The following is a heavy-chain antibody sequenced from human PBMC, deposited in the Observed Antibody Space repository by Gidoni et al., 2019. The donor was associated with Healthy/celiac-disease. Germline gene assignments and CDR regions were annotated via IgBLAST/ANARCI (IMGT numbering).Heavy chain of an antibody. Sequence: EVQRVASGGGFVQLGRSLGLSYAAPGFPFDDSAMHWVRQAPGKALECVSGISWNRGSIGYADSVQGRFTISRDNAKNSLYLQMNSLRAEDTALYYCANLALGDAFDIWGQGTMVTVSS. J-gene: IGHJ3*02. CDR2: ISWNRGSI. V-gene: IGHV3-9*01. CDR1: GFPFDDSA. D-gene: IGHD6-6*01. CDR3: ANLALGDAFDI.